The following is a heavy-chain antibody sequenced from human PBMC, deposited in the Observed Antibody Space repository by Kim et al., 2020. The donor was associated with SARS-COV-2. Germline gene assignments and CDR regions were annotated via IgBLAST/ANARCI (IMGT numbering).Heavy chain of an antibody. Sequence: GGSLRLSCAASGFTFGSYGMNWVRQAPGKGLEWVADIKYDGSNKYYADSVKGRFTISRDNAKNTLYLQMNSLRAEDTAVYYCAKNLAGTTDACEYWGQGTLVTVSS. CDR1: GFTFGSYG. D-gene: IGHD1-1*01. CDR2: IKYDGSNK. V-gene: IGHV3-30*18. CDR3: AKNLAGTTDACEY. J-gene: IGHJ1*01.